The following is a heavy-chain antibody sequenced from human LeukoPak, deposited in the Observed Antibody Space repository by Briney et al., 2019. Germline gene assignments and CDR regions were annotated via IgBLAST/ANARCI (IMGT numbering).Heavy chain of an antibody. D-gene: IGHD3-10*01. CDR3: ARRLWFGIYYYYYYYMDV. Sequence: PSETLSLTCSVSGYSISSGYYWGWIRQPPGKGLEWIGEINHSGSTNYNPSLKSRVTISVDTSKNQFSLKLSSVTAADTAVYYCARRLWFGIYYYYYYYMDVWGKGTTVTISS. V-gene: IGHV4-38-2*02. CDR2: INHSGST. CDR1: GYSISSGYY. J-gene: IGHJ6*03.